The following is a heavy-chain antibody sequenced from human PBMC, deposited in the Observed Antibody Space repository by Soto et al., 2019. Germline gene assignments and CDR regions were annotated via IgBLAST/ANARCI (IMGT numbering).Heavy chain of an antibody. CDR2: ISGSGGST. CDR1: GFTFSSYA. D-gene: IGHD3-22*01. Sequence: EVQLLESGGGLVQPGGSLRLSCAASGFTFSSYAMSWVRQAPGKGLEWVSAISGSGGSTYYADSVKGRFTISRDNSKNTLYLQMNSLRAEDMAVYYCAIDLNYYDSSRGYFDYCGQGTLVTVSS. CDR3: AIDLNYYDSSRGYFDY. V-gene: IGHV3-23*01. J-gene: IGHJ4*02.